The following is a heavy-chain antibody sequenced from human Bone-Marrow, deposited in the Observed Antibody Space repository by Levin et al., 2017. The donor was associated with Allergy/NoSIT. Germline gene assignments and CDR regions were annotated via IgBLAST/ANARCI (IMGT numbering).Heavy chain of an antibody. Sequence: SVKVSCKASGGTFSSYAISWVRQAPGQGLEWMGGIIPIFGTANYAQKFQGRVTITADESTSTAYMELSSLRSEDTAVYYCAGSRITIFGVEPYYYYGMDVWGQGTTVTVSS. CDR1: GGTFSSYA. V-gene: IGHV1-69*13. CDR2: IIPIFGTA. CDR3: AGSRITIFGVEPYYYYGMDV. D-gene: IGHD3-3*01. J-gene: IGHJ6*02.